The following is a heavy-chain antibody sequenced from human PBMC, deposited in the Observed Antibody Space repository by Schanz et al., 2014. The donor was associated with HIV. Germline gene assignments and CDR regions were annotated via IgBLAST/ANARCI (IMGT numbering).Heavy chain of an antibody. CDR2: VNHSGDT. J-gene: IGHJ5*02. V-gene: IGHV4-34*02. Sequence: QVQLQQWGAGLLKPSETLSLTCAVYGSSVTYFYWTWIRQSPGKGLEWIAEVNHSGDTNYNPSLKSRVTISVDTSKNQFSLKLDSVTAADTAVYYCARGGILLLRGVSNWFDPWGQGTLVIVSS. CDR3: ARGGILLLRGVSNWFDP. D-gene: IGHD3-10*01. CDR1: GSSVTYFY.